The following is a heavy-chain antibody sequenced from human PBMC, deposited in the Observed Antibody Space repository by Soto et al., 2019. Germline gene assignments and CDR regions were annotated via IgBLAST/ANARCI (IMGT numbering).Heavy chain of an antibody. CDR2: ISGSVGST. D-gene: IGHD3-10*01. CDR1: GFTFSSYA. Sequence: GGSLRLSCAASGFTFSSYAMSWVRQAPGKGLEWVSAISGSVGSTYYADSVKGRFTISRDNSKNTLYLQMNSLRAEDTAVYYCAKDHYYGSGSRGWGGYFDYWGQGTLVTVSS. V-gene: IGHV3-23*01. CDR3: AKDHYYGSGSRGWGGYFDY. J-gene: IGHJ4*02.